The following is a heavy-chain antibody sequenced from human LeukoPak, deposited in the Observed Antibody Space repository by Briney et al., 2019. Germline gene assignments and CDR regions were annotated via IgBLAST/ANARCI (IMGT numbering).Heavy chain of an antibody. Sequence: PGGSLRLSCAASGFTLSSYSMNWVRQAPGKGLEWVSYISSSSSTIYYADSVKGRFTISRDNAKNSLYLQMNSLRAEDTAVYYCARGYYDSSGYYSDAFDIWGQGTMVTVSS. CDR3: ARGYYDSSGYYSDAFDI. J-gene: IGHJ3*02. CDR1: GFTLSSYS. V-gene: IGHV3-48*01. D-gene: IGHD3-22*01. CDR2: ISSSSSTI.